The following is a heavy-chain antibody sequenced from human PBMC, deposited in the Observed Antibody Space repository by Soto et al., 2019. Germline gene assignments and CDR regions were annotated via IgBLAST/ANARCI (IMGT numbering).Heavy chain of an antibody. CDR2: ISYDGSNK. CDR1: GFTFSSYA. Sequence: QVQLVESGGGVVQPGRSLRLSCAASGFTFSSYAMHWVRQAPGKGLEWVAVISYDGSNKYYADSVKGRLTISRDNSKNTLYLQMNSPRAEDTAVYYCARASNGWYYDYWGQGTLVTVSS. V-gene: IGHV3-30-3*01. D-gene: IGHD6-19*01. CDR3: ARASNGWYYDY. J-gene: IGHJ4*02.